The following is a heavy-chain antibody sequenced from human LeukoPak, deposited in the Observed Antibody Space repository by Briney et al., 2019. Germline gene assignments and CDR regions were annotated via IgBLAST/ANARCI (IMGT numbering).Heavy chain of an antibody. D-gene: IGHD3-10*02. CDR3: ARDRGLTTSGGVGFDY. CDR2: LYYSGSP. Sequence: SETLSLTCTVSGGSISSYFWSWIRQPPGKGLEWIGYLYYSGSPNYNPSLKSRVTMSVDTSNNQFSLKLTSVTAADTAVYYCARDRGLTTSGGVGFDYWGQGTLVTVSS. CDR1: GGSISSYF. V-gene: IGHV4-59*01. J-gene: IGHJ4*02.